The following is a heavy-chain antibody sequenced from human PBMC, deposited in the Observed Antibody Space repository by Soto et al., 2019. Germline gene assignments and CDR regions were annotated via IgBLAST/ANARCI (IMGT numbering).Heavy chain of an antibody. D-gene: IGHD3-22*01. Sequence: EVQLLESGGGLVQPGGSLRLSCAASGFTFSSYAMSWVRQAPGKGLEWVSAISGSGGSTYYADSVKGRFTISRDNSKNTLYLQMNSLRAEDTAVYYCAKGGRDYYDSSGYYSFDYWGQGTLVTVSS. V-gene: IGHV3-23*01. CDR2: ISGSGGST. CDR1: GFTFSSYA. J-gene: IGHJ4*02. CDR3: AKGGRDYYDSSGYYSFDY.